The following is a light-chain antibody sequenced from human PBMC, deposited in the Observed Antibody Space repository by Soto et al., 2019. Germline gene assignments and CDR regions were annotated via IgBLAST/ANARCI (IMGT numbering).Light chain of an antibody. CDR1: SSDYNY. CDR3: SSYVGNNNLF. J-gene: IGLJ2*01. CDR2: EVT. V-gene: IGLV2-8*01. Sequence: QSALTQPPSASGSPGQSVTISCTGISSDYNYVSWYQQYPGKVPKLMINEVTKRPSGVPDRFSGSRSGNTASLTVSGLQAEDEADYYCSSYVGNNNLFFGGGTKVTVL.